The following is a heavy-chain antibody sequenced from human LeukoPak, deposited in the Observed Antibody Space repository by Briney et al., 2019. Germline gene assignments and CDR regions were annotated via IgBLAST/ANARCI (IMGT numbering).Heavy chain of an antibody. CDR1: GYTFTSYY. CDR3: ASGGDVYYSRGGYFDY. J-gene: IGHJ4*02. CDR2: INPSGGST. Sequence: ASVKVSCKASGYTFTSYYMHWVRQAPGQGLEWMGIINPSGGSTSYAQKFQGRVTMTRATSTSTVYMELSSLRSEVTAVYVCASGGDVYYSRGGYFDYWGQGTLVTVSS. V-gene: IGHV1-46*01. D-gene: IGHD2-2*01.